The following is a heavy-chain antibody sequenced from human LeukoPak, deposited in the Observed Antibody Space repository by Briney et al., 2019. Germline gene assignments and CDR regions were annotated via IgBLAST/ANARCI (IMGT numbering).Heavy chain of an antibody. CDR3: ARDYVDDIPMIKDY. CDR2: INLSGGST. V-gene: IGHV1-46*01. CDR1: GYTFTSYH. J-gene: IGHJ4*02. Sequence: ASVEVSCTASGYTFTSYHMHWVRQAPGQGLEWMGLINLSGGSTTYAQRFQGRVTLTRDTSTSTVYMELSSLRSEDTAVYYCARDYVDDIPMIKDYWGQGTLVTVSS. D-gene: IGHD2-8*01.